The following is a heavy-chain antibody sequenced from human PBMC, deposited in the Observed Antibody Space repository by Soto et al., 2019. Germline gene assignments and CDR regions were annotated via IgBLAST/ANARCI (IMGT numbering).Heavy chain of an antibody. CDR3: TRLHFIVEPGINY. Sequence: GGSLRLSCAASGLSFSDSGIHWVRQASGKGLEWVGRIRTKSNHYATAYAASVKGRFTISRDDSRNTAYLQMNSLETEDTAVYYCTRLHFIVEPGINYWGQGTLVTVSS. CDR1: GLSFSDSG. D-gene: IGHD6-13*01. J-gene: IGHJ4*02. V-gene: IGHV3-73*01. CDR2: IRTKSNHYAT.